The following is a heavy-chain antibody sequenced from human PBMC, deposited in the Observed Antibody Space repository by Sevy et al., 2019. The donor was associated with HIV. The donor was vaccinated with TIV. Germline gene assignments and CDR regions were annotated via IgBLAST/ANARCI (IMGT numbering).Heavy chain of an antibody. CDR3: VRGRIRGNGMDV. CDR1: GFSLSTAGVG. V-gene: IGHV2-5*02. J-gene: IGHJ6*02. CDR2: IYWDEDK. Sequence: SGPTLVKPTQTLTLTCTFSGFSLSTAGVGVGWIRQPPGKALECLALIYWDEDKRYRTSLRSRLTINKDTSKNQVVLKMTSMDPVDTATYYCVRGRIRGNGMDVWGQGTTVTVSS.